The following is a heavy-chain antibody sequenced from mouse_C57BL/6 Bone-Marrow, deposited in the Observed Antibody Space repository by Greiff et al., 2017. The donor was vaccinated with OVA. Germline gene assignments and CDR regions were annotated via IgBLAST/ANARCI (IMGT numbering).Heavy chain of an antibody. D-gene: IGHD1-1*01. J-gene: IGHJ2*01. CDR2: IDPETGGT. CDR1: GYTFTDYE. Sequence: VQLQQSGAELVRPGASVTLSCKASGYTFTDYEMHWVKQTPVHGLEWIGAIDPETGGTAYNQKFKGKAIMTAEKSSSTAYMELRILTSEHSAVYYCTRIFITTVVGTFDYWGQGTTLTVSS. CDR3: TRIFITTVVGTFDY. V-gene: IGHV1-15*01.